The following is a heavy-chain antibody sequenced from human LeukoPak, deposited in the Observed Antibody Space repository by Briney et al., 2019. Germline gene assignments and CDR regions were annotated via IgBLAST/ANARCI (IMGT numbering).Heavy chain of an antibody. CDR3: ARDTKMCSSTSCYYYYMDV. V-gene: IGHV3-48*01. Sequence: GGSLRLSCAASGFTFSSYEMNWVRQAPGKGLEWVSYISSSSSTIYYADSVKGRFTISRDNAKNSLYLQMNSLRAEDTAVYYCARDTKMCSSTSCYYYYMDVWGKGTTVTVSS. J-gene: IGHJ6*03. D-gene: IGHD2-2*01. CDR2: ISSSSSTI. CDR1: GFTFSSYE.